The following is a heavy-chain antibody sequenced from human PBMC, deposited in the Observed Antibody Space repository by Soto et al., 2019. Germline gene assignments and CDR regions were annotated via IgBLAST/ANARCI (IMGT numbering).Heavy chain of an antibody. CDR2: IWYDGSNK. Sequence: QVQLVESWGGVVQPGRSLRLSCAASGFTFSSYGMHWVRQAPGKGLEWVSVIWYDGSNKYYADSVKGRFTISRDNSKNTLYLQMNSLRAEDTAVYYCARDGSGAAAGTIDYWGQGTLGTVSS. J-gene: IGHJ4*02. V-gene: IGHV3-33*01. CDR3: ARDGSGAAAGTIDY. D-gene: IGHD6-13*01. CDR1: GFTFSSYG.